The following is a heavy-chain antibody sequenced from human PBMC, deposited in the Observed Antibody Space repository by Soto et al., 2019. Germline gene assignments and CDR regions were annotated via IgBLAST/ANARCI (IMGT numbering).Heavy chain of an antibody. CDR3: ARGGSYSNYGEFDY. V-gene: IGHV3-13*05. J-gene: IGHJ4*02. CDR1: VFTFSSYD. CDR2: IGSAGDP. Sequence: GGSLRLACAASVFTFSSYDMPWVRQATGKGLEWVSAIGSAGDPYYPGSVKGRFTISRENAKNSLYLQMNSLRAGDTAVYYCARGGSYSNYGEFDYWGQGTLVTVSS. D-gene: IGHD4-4*01.